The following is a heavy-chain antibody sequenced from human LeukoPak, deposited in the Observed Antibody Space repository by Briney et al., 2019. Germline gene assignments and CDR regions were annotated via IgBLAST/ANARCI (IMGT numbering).Heavy chain of an antibody. V-gene: IGHV1-18*01. CDR2: ISPYNGNT. J-gene: IGHJ4*02. D-gene: IGHD6-19*01. CDR3: ARAGSGSGWYFDY. Sequence: ASVKVSCKASGYDFTSVGITWVRQAPGQGLEWMEWISPYNGNTRYVQKLQGRVTMTTDTPTSTAYMELRSLRFDDTAVYYCARAGSGSGWYFDYWGQGTLVTVSS. CDR1: GYDFTSVG.